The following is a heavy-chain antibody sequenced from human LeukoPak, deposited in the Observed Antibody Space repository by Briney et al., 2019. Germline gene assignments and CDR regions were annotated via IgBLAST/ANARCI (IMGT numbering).Heavy chain of an antibody. J-gene: IGHJ4*02. D-gene: IGHD3-22*01. V-gene: IGHV4-4*07. CDR2: IYTSGST. CDR1: GGSISSYY. Sequence: PSETLSLTCTVSGGSISSYYWSWIRQPAGKGLEWIGRIYTSGSTNYSPSLKSRVTMSVDTSKNQFSLKLSSVTAADTAVYYCARSSHWHYDSRDFDYWGQGTLVTVSS. CDR3: ARSSHWHYDSRDFDY.